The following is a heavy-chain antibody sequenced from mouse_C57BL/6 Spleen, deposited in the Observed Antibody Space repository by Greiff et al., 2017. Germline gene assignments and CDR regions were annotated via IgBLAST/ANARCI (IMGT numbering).Heavy chain of an antibody. CDR3: AKGITTENWYFDV. CDR1: GFSLTSYG. D-gene: IGHD1-1*01. CDR2: IWGYGST. V-gene: IGHV2-3*01. J-gene: IGHJ1*03. Sequence: VKLVESGPGLVAPSQSLSITCTVSGFSLTSYGVSWVRQPPGKGLEWLGVIWGYGSTNYHSAPISRLIISKDNSKSQVFVKLNSLQTDDTATDYCAKGITTENWYFDVWGTGTTVTVSS.